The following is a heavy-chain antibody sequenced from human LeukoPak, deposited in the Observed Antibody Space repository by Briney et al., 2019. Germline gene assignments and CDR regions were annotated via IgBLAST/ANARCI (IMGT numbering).Heavy chain of an antibody. J-gene: IGHJ4*02. CDR2: SKPDSGDT. D-gene: IGHD2/OR15-2a*01. Sequence: APVKVSCKTSGHSFTGYYIHWVRQAPGQGLEWMGWSKPDSGDTRYAREFQARVTMTRDTSISTVYMELSRLTSDDTALYYCASAGYFKPLDFWGQGTLVTVSA. CDR1: GHSFTGYY. V-gene: IGHV1-2*02. CDR3: ASAGYFKPLDF.